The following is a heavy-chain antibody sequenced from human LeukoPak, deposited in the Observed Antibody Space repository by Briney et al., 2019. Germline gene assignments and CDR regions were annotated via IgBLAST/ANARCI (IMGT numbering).Heavy chain of an antibody. CDR3: AKVSGSTPIVYFDY. D-gene: IGHD2-15*01. Sequence: GRSLRLSCAASGFTFDDYAMHWVRQAPGKGLEWVSGISWNSGSIGYADSVKGRFTISRDNAKNSLYLQMNSLRAKDTALYYCAKVSGSTPIVYFDYWGQGTLVTVSS. CDR1: GFTFDDYA. V-gene: IGHV3-9*01. J-gene: IGHJ4*02. CDR2: ISWNSGSI.